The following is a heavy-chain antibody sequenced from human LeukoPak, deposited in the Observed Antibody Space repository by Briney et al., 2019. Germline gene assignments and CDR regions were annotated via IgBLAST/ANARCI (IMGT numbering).Heavy chain of an antibody. CDR1: GGSISSSSYY. J-gene: IGHJ4*02. Sequence: PSETLSLTCTVSGGSISSSSYYWGWIRQPPRKGLEWIGSIYYSGSTNYNPSLKSRVTISVDTSKNQFSLKLSSVTAADAAVYYCASTTPRWLQRYFDYWGQGTLVTVSS. CDR3: ASTTPRWLQRYFDY. V-gene: IGHV4-39*07. CDR2: IYYSGST. D-gene: IGHD5-24*01.